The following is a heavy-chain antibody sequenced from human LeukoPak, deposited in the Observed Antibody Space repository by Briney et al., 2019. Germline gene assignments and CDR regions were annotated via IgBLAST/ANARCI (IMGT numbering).Heavy chain of an antibody. V-gene: IGHV1-58*02. CDR1: GFTFISSA. CDR3: AADYLVPAALDP. CDR2: IVVGSGNT. Sequence: GTSVKVSCKASGFTFISSAMQWVRQARGQRLEWIGWIVVGSGNTNYAQKFQERVTITRYMSTSTAYMELSSLRSEDAAVYYCAADYLVPAALDPWGQGTLVTVSS. J-gene: IGHJ5*02. D-gene: IGHD2-2*01.